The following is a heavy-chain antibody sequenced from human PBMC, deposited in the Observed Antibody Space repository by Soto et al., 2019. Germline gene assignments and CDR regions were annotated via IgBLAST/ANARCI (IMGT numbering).Heavy chain of an antibody. CDR1: GYTFTSDE. CDR3: ARGDLLWFGELLR. J-gene: IGHJ4*02. V-gene: IGHV1-8*01. D-gene: IGHD3-10*01. Sequence: QVQLVQSGAEVKKPGASVKVSCKASGYTFTSDEINWVRQATGQGLEWMGWMNPNSGDTGYAQKLQGRVTMTRNTSISTAYMELSSLRSEDTAVYYCARGDLLWFGELLRWGQGTLVTVSS. CDR2: MNPNSGDT.